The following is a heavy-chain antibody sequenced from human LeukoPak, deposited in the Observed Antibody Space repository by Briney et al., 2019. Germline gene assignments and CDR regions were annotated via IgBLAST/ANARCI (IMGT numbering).Heavy chain of an antibody. D-gene: IGHD3-22*01. CDR3: ARDRYYDSSGGEDYFDY. J-gene: IGHJ4*02. CDR2: IIPIFGTA. Sequence: ASVKVSCKASGGTFSSYAISWVRQAPGQRLEWMGGIIPIFGTANYAQKFQGRVTITTDESTSTAYMELSSLRSEDTAVYYCARDRYYDSSGGEDYFDYWGQGTLVTVSS. V-gene: IGHV1-69*05. CDR1: GGTFSSYA.